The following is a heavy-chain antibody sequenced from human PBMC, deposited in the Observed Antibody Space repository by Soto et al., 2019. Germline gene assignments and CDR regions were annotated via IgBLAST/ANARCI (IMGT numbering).Heavy chain of an antibody. D-gene: IGHD3-22*01. CDR3: ARFYYDSSGYLPSYYYYYHGELL. V-gene: IGHV3-7*04. CDR1: ALTFSSYW. CDR2: ITQDGSEK. Sequence: PQDSLRLSSTASALTFSSYWMSWVRHPPEKGLEWVANITQDGSEKYYVDSVKGRLTISRYNATNSLYLLMNSLRAEYTAVYYCARFYYDSSGYLPSYYYYYHGELLWGQATTVT. J-gene: IGHJ6*02.